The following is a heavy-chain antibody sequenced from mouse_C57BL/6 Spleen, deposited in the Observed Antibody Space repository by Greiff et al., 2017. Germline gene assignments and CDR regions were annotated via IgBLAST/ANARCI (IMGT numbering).Heavy chain of an antibody. J-gene: IGHJ2*01. CDR1: GFTFSDYG. V-gene: IGHV5-17*01. D-gene: IGHD1-1*01. CDR3: ARLLYYGSSFDY. Sequence: EVKLVESGGGLVKPGGSLKLSCAASGFTFSDYGMHWVRQAPEKGLEWVAYISSGSSTIYYADTVKGRFTISRDNAKNTLFLQMTSLRSEDTAMYYCARLLYYGSSFDYWGQGTTLTVSS. CDR2: ISSGSSTI.